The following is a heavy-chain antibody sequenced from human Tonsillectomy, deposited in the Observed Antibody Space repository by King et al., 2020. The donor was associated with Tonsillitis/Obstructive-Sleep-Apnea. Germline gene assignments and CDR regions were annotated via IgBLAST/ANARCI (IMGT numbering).Heavy chain of an antibody. D-gene: IGHD2-15*01. CDR2: ISYDGSIQ. Sequence: VQLVESGGGVVQPGRSLRLSCAASGFTFSTFAMHWVRQAPGKGLEGVSVISYDGSIQYYADSVKGRFTFSRDNSKNTLYLQMNSLRAEDTAVYYCARSPGHCSGGSCYSFYYSYMDVWGKGTAVTVSS. V-gene: IGHV3-30*04. J-gene: IGHJ6*03. CDR1: GFTFSTFA. CDR3: ARSPGHCSGGSCYSFYYSYMDV.